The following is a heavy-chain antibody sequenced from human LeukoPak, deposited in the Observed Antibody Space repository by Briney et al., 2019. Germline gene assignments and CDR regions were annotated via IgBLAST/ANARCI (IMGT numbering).Heavy chain of an antibody. CDR1: GFTFSSYG. J-gene: IGHJ4*02. V-gene: IGHV3-30*18. CDR3: AKDQRSSIDVGSYYFDY. CDR2: ISYDGSNK. Sequence: GGSLRLSCAASGFTFSSYGMHWVRQAPGKGLEWVAVISYDGSNKYYADSVKGRFTISRDNSKNTLYLQMNSLRAEDTAVYYCAKDQRSSIDVGSYYFDYWGQGTLVTVSS. D-gene: IGHD6-6*01.